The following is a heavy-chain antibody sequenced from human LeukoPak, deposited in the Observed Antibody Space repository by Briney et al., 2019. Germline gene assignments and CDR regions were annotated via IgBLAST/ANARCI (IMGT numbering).Heavy chain of an antibody. CDR3: AKYRWGSTAAGGMDV. Sequence: GGSLRLSCAASGFTFSSYAMSWVRQAPGKGLEWVSAISGSGGSTYYADSVKGRFTISRDNSKNTLYLQMNSLRAEDTAVYYCAKYRWGSTAAGGMDVWGQGTTVTVSS. J-gene: IGHJ6*02. D-gene: IGHD6-13*01. CDR1: GFTFSSYA. V-gene: IGHV3-23*01. CDR2: ISGSGGST.